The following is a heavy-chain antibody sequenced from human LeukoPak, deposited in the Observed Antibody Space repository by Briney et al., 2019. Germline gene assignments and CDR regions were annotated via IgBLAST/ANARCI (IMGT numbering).Heavy chain of an antibody. Sequence: SETLSLTCAVYGGSFSGYSWSWIRQPPGKGLEWIGEINHRGSTTYNPSLTSRVTISVDTSKNQFSLKLSSVTAADTAVYYCARSTVTTRIVYFDYWGQGTLVTVSS. CDR3: ARSTVTTRIVYFDY. CDR1: GGSFSGYS. V-gene: IGHV4-34*01. J-gene: IGHJ4*02. CDR2: INHRGST. D-gene: IGHD4-17*01.